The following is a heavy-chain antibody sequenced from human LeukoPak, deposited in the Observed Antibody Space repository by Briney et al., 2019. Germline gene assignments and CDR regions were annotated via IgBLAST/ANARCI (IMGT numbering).Heavy chain of an antibody. D-gene: IGHD3-10*01. CDR2: ISSASNTI. CDR3: ARDGWFGDYNWFDY. CDR1: GFTFSSYS. V-gene: IGHV3-48*01. Sequence: PGESLRLSCAASGFTFSSYSMNWVRQAPGKGLEWVSYISSASNTIYYADSVKGRFTISRDNAKNSLYLQMNSLRAEDTAMYYCARDGWFGDYNWFDYWGQGTLVTVSS. J-gene: IGHJ5*01.